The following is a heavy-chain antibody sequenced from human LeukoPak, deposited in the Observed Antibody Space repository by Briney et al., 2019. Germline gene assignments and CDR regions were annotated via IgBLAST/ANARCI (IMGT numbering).Heavy chain of an antibody. Sequence: PGTSLRLSCVVSGISFSRHGMHWPRQAPGKGLEWVAVIWYDGSNIWYADSVKGRFTISRVNSKNTLYLQMNSLRAEDTAVYYCARDRHHRFGELFPWGQGTRVTVSS. CDR1: GISFSRHG. CDR2: IWYDGSNI. V-gene: IGHV3-33*01. J-gene: IGHJ1*01. D-gene: IGHD3-10*01. CDR3: ARDRHHRFGELFP.